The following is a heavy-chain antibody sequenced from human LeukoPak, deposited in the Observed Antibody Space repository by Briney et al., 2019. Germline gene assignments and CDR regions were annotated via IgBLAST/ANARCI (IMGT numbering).Heavy chain of an antibody. CDR1: GFTFSSYA. CDR3: AKFNFNDYGDHVPRSACDY. D-gene: IGHD4-17*01. CDR2: ISGSGGST. V-gene: IGHV3-23*01. Sequence: PGGSLRLSCAASGFTFSSYALSWVRQAPGKGLQWVSTISGSGGSTYSADSVKGRFTISRDNSKNTLYLQMNSLRAEDTAVYYCAKFNFNDYGDHVPRSACDYWGQGTLVTVSS. J-gene: IGHJ4*02.